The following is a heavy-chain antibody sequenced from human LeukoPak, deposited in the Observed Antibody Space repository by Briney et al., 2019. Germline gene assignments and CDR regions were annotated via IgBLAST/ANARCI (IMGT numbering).Heavy chain of an antibody. Sequence: PGGSLRLSCAASGFTFRTYSMNWVRQAPGKGLEWVSTISSHSIYIYYADSVKGRFTISRDNAKNLLYLQMNSLRAEDTAVYYCATSGAPYYGSGSYIHWGQGTLVTVSS. D-gene: IGHD3-10*01. CDR3: ATSGAPYYGSGSYIH. J-gene: IGHJ4*02. CDR2: ISSHSIYI. V-gene: IGHV3-21*01. CDR1: GFTFRTYS.